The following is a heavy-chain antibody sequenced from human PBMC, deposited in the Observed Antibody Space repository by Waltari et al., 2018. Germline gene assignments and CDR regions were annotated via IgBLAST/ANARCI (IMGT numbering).Heavy chain of an antibody. D-gene: IGHD5-12*01. CDR2: MSYSGAT. J-gene: IGHJ3*01. Sequence: QLQLQESGPGLVKPSETLSFTCSVSGVSITRSRHYWAWIRQPPGQGLEWIATMSYSGATYSSPSLKSRVTISRDTSKNQLSLKLGSVTAADTAIYYCATYIGASLGTAAFDVWGQGTMVTVSS. CDR3: ATYIGASLGTAAFDV. V-gene: IGHV4-39*01. CDR1: GVSITRSRHY.